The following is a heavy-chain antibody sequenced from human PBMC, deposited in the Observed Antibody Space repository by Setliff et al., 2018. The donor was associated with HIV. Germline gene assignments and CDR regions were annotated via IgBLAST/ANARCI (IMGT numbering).Heavy chain of an antibody. CDR1: GGSISSSTYY. CDR2: IFYTGNT. D-gene: IGHD2-8*01. V-gene: IGHV4-39*01. CDR3: ARRGRDGVLIVFATGFDP. Sequence: PSETLSLTCSVSGGSISSSTYYWGWIRQPPGKGLEWIGDIFYTGNTYYNPSLKSRVAISVDTSENQFSLKLNSVTAADTAVYYCARRGRDGVLIVFATGFDPWGQGTLVTSPQ. J-gene: IGHJ5*02.